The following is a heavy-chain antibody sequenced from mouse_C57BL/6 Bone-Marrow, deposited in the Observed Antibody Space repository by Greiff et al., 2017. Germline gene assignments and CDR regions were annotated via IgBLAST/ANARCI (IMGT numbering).Heavy chain of an antibody. D-gene: IGHD2-5*01. J-gene: IGHJ4*01. CDR3: AREGSNFYAMDY. CDR2: INPYNGGT. Sequence: VQLQQPGPVLVKPGASVKMSCKASGYTFTDYYMNWVKQSHGKSLEWIGVINPYNGGTSYNQKFKGKATLTVDKSSSTAYMELNSLTSEDSAVYSCAREGSNFYAMDYWGQGTSVTVSS. V-gene: IGHV1-19*01. CDR1: GYTFTDYY.